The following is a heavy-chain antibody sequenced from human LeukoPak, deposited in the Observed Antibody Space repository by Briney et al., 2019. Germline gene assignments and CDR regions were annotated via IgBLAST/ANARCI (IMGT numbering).Heavy chain of an antibody. J-gene: IGHJ4*02. CDR2: INGYGIST. CDR1: GSTFISYW. V-gene: IGHV3-74*01. Sequence: GGSLRLSCAASGSTFISYWMHWVRQAPGKGLVWVSRINGYGISTDFADSVKGRFTISRDNAKNTLYLQMNSLRAEDTAVYYCARDAPGNTALDYWGQGTLVTVSS. CDR3: ARDAPGNTALDY. D-gene: IGHD5-18*01.